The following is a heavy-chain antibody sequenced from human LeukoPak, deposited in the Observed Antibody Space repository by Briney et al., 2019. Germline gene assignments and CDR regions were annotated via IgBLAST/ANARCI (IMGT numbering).Heavy chain of an antibody. J-gene: IGHJ5*02. D-gene: IGHD3-22*01. V-gene: IGHV4-34*01. CDR2: INHSGST. Sequence: SETLSLTCAVYGGSFSGYYWSWIRQPPGRGLEWLGEINHSGSTNYNPSLKSRVTISVDTSKNQFSLKLSSVTAADTAVYYCARGVRSPVVVVLLGTRNWFDPWGQGTLVTVSS. CDR3: ARGVRSPVVVVLLGTRNWFDP. CDR1: GGSFSGYY.